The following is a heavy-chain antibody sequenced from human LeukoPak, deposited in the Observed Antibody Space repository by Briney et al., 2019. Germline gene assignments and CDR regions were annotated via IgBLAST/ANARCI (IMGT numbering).Heavy chain of an antibody. Sequence: GASVKVSCKASGYTFTSYYMHWVRQAPGQGLEWMGIINPSGGSTSYAQKFQGRVTMTRDMSTSTVYMELSSLRAEDTAVYYCARSVFGRMVRGVTGFDPWGQGTLVTVSS. CDR3: ARSVFGRMVRGVTGFDP. J-gene: IGHJ5*02. CDR1: GYTFTSYY. CDR2: INPSGGST. V-gene: IGHV1-46*01. D-gene: IGHD3-10*01.